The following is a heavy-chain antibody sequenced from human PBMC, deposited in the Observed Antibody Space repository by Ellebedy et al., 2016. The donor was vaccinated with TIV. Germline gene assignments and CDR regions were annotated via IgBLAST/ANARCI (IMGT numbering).Heavy chain of an antibody. D-gene: IGHD5-24*01. CDR2: ISYHGTYK. CDR1: GFTFSDYG. Sequence: GESLKISCAASGFTFSDYGMHWVRQTPGKGLEWVAAISYHGTYKYYADSVKGRFSISGDNSRNTLYLQMDSLGPEDTAVYYCAKDQNGPRDDNNYGVAYWGQGTLVTVSS. J-gene: IGHJ4*02. CDR3: AKDQNGPRDDNNYGVAY. V-gene: IGHV3-30*18.